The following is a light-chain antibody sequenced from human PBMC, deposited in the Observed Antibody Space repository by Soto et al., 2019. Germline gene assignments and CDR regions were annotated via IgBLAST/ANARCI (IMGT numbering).Light chain of an antibody. CDR2: EVT. CDR3: SSYAGSNNLGVV. J-gene: IGLJ2*01. V-gene: IGLV2-8*01. Sequence: QSALTQPPSASGSPGQSVAISCTGTSSDVGGYNDVSWYQQHPGKAPKLMIYEVTKRPSGVPDCFSGSKSGNTASLTVSGLQADDEADYYCSSYAGSNNLGVVFGGGTKLTVL. CDR1: SSDVGGYND.